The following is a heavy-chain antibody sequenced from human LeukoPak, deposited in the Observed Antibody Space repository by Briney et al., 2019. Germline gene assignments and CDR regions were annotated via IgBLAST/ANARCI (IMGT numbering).Heavy chain of an antibody. V-gene: IGHV3-23*01. CDR2: ISDGGGSR. D-gene: IGHD3-10*01. J-gene: IGHJ4*02. Sequence: GGSLRLSCAVSGITLSNYGMSWVRQAPGKGLEWVAGISDGGGSRNYADSVKGRFTISRDNPKNTPYLKMNSLRAEDTAVSFCAKRGVVIRAVIIVGFHKEAYYFDYWGQGALVTVSS. CDR1: GITLSNYG. CDR3: AKRGVVIRAVIIVGFHKEAYYFDY.